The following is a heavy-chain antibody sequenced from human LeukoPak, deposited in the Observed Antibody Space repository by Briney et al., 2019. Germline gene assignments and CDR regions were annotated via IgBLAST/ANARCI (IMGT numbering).Heavy chain of an antibody. J-gene: IGHJ4*02. Sequence: PGGSLRLSCAASGFTFSSYGMHWVRQAQGKGLEWVAFIRYDGSNKYYADSVKGRFTISRDNSKNTMYLQMNSVRDEHTAVYYCANPDYWGQGTLVTVSS. CDR1: GFTFSSYG. CDR2: IRYDGSNK. CDR3: ANPDY. V-gene: IGHV3-30*02.